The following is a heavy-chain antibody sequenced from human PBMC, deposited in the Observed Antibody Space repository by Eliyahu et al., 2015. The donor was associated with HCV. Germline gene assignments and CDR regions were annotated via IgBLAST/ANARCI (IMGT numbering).Heavy chain of an antibody. CDR2: IYYSGST. V-gene: IGHV4-31*03. CDR1: XXSXSXXGYY. CDR3: ARDLSYGLNYYYMDV. J-gene: IGHJ6*03. D-gene: IGHD5-18*01. Sequence: QVQLQESGPGLVKPSQTLSLTCXVSXXSXSXXGYYWSWIRQHPGKGLEWIGYIYYSGSTYYNPSLKSRVTISVDTSKNQFSLKLSSVTAADTAVYYCARDLSYGLNYYYMDVWGKGTTVTVSS.